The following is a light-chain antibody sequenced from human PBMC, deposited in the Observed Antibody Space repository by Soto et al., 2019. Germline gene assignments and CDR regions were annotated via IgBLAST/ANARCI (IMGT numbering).Light chain of an antibody. J-gene: IGKJ1*01. CDR3: LQYNNWPRT. CDR1: QSISSS. V-gene: IGKV3-15*01. CDR2: DAS. Sequence: EIVMTQSPVTLSVSPGERATLSCRASQSISSSLAWFQQKPGQPPRLLIFDASNRANGVPARFSGSGSGTEFTLTVSSLQSEDFAVYYCLQYNNWPRTFGHGTKMEIK.